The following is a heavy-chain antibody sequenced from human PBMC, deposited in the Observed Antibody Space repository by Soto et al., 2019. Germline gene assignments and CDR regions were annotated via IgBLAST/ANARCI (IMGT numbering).Heavy chain of an antibody. J-gene: IGHJ4*02. Sequence: EVQLVETGGGLIQPGGSLRLSCAASGFTVSTSYMSWVRQAPGKGLEWVSVIYSGGSTYYADSVKSRFTISRDNSKNTLFLQMNSLRAEDTAVYYCARATYCSYGTCLLAQWGQGTLVTVSS. V-gene: IGHV3-53*02. CDR1: GFTVSTSY. D-gene: IGHD2-15*01. CDR2: IYSGGST. CDR3: ARATYCSYGTCLLAQ.